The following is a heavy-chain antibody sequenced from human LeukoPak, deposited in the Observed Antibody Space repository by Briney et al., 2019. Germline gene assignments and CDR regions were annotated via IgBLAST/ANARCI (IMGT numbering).Heavy chain of an antibody. D-gene: IGHD3-10*01. CDR1: GGSISIGGYY. CDR3: ARVRDYYGSGSYYNRPLDY. CDR2: IYYSGST. J-gene: IGHJ4*02. Sequence: SETLSLTCTVSGGSISIGGYYWSWIRQHPGKGLEWIGYIYYSGSTYYNPSLKSRVTISVDTSKNQFSLKLSSVTAADTAVYYSARVRDYYGSGSYYNRPLDYWGQGTLVTVSS. V-gene: IGHV4-31*03.